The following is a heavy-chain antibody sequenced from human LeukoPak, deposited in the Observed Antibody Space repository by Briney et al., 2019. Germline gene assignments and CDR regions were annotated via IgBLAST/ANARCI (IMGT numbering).Heavy chain of an antibody. CDR2: IDTRTGNP. CDR3: ARGGSRGYYRASNFDY. CDR1: GYTVTSYA. V-gene: IGHV7-4-1*02. D-gene: IGHD6-25*01. J-gene: IGHJ4*02. Sequence: ASVKVSCKVSGYTVTSYALNWVRQAPGQGLEWMGWIDTRTGNPTYAQGFTGRFVFSLDTSVSTAYLQISSPKVEDSVVYYCARGGSRGYYRASNFDYWGQGTLVTVSS.